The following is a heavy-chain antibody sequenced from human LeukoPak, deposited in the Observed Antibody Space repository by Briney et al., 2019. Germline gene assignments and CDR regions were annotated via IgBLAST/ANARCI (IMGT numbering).Heavy chain of an antibody. V-gene: IGHV3-48*03. Sequence: GGSLRLSCAASGFTFSSYEMNWVRQAPGKGLEWVSYISSSGSTIYYADSVKGRFTISRDNAKNSLYLQMNSLRAEDTAVYYCAREAVVPFFDYWGQGTLVTVSS. D-gene: IGHD2-15*01. CDR3: AREAVVPFFDY. J-gene: IGHJ4*02. CDR1: GFTFSSYE. CDR2: ISSSGSTI.